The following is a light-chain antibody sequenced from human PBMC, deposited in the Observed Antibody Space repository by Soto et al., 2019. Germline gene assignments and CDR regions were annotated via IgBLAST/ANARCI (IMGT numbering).Light chain of an antibody. Sequence: GERATLSCRASQILTNYLNWYQQKPGQAPRLLIYEVSNRATGIPARFSGSGSGTDFTLTISSLEPEDFAVYYCQQRSNWPLTFGGGTKVDIK. CDR3: QQRSNWPLT. V-gene: IGKV3-11*01. J-gene: IGKJ4*01. CDR2: EVS. CDR1: QILTNY.